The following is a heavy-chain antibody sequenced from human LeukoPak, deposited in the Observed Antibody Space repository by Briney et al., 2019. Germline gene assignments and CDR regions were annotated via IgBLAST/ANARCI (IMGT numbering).Heavy chain of an antibody. CDR2: MYYSGSA. Sequence: LETLSLTCTVSGASICGYYWSLSRQPPREGLGYIGYMYYSGSANYNPSLNSRVTISVETSRNQFSLKLRSVTAADTAVYYCATLKGVDPMFDNWGKGLLVTVS. J-gene: IGHJ4*02. D-gene: IGHD2-8*01. CDR1: GASICGYY. V-gene: IGHV4-59*01. CDR3: ATLKGVDPMFDN.